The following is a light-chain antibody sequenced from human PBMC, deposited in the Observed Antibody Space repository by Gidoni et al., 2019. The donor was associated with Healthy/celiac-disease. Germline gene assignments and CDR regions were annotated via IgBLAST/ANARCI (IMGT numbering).Light chain of an antibody. V-gene: IGKV3-20*01. CDR1: QSVSSSY. CDR2: GAS. J-gene: IGKJ1*01. Sequence: EIVLTQSPGTLSLSPGERATLSCRASQSVSSSYLAWYQQKPGQAPRLLIYGASSRATGIPDRFSGSGSGTDFTLTIRRLEPEDFAVYYCQQYGSSPPWTFGQXTKVEIK. CDR3: QQYGSSPPWT.